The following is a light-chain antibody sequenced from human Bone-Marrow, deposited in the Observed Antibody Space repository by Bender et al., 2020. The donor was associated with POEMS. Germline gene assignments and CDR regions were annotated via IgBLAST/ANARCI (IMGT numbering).Light chain of an antibody. J-gene: IGLJ2*01. Sequence: QSALTQPPSASGSPGQSVTISCTGTSSDVGAYKYVSWYQQHPGKAPKLMIYEVTKRPSGVPDRFSASKSGNTASLTVSGLQAEDAADYYCSSFGGRDNYVLFGGGTKLTVL. CDR1: SSDVGAYKY. CDR2: EVT. V-gene: IGLV2-8*01. CDR3: SSFGGRDNYVL.